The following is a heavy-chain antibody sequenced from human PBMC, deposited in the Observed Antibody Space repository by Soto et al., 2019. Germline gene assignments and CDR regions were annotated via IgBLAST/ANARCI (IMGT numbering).Heavy chain of an antibody. CDR2: IYYSGST. CDR1: GGSISSYY. J-gene: IGHJ6*02. V-gene: IGHV4-59*01. CDR3: ARVLDSHDRGGMDV. Sequence: NPSETLSLTCTVSGGSISSYYWSWIRQPPGKGLEWIGYIYYSGSTNYNPSLKSRVTISVDTSKNQFSLKLSSVTAADTAVYYCARVLDSHDRGGMDVWGQGTTVTVSS. D-gene: IGHD3-22*01.